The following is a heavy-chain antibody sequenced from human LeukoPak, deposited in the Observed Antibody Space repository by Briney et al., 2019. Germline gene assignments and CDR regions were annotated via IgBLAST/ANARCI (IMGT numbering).Heavy chain of an antibody. CDR1: GGSISSYC. V-gene: IGHV4-59*01. J-gene: IGHJ3*02. D-gene: IGHD2-21*01. CDR2: IYYSGST. Sequence: PSETLSLTCTVSGGSISSYCWSWIRQPPGKGLEWIGYIYYSGSTNYNPSLKSRVTISVDTSKNQFSLKLSSVTAADTAVYYCARDSDWYDAFDIWGQGTMVTVSS. CDR3: ARDSDWYDAFDI.